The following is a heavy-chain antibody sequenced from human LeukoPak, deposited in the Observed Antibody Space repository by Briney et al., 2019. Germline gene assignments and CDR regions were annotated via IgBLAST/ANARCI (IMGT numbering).Heavy chain of an antibody. CDR3: ARLYDSSGYPHGLDY. Sequence: GASVKVSCKASGYTFTSYYMHWVRQAPGQGLEWMGLINPTGDSTDYAQKFQGRVTMTRDLSTSTDYLELSSLRSEDTAVYYCARLYDSSGYPHGLDYWGQGTLVTVSS. CDR2: INPTGDST. V-gene: IGHV1-46*01. D-gene: IGHD3-22*01. CDR1: GYTFTSYY. J-gene: IGHJ4*02.